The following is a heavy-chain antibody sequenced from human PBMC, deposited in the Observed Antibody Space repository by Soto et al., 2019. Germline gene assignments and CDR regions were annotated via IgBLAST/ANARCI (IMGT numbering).Heavy chain of an antibody. D-gene: IGHD2-21*01. CDR3: AKELWGPDY. V-gene: IGHV3-33*06. CDR2: IWYDGSKK. J-gene: IGHJ4*02. Sequence: QVQLVESGGGVVQPGRSLRLSCAASGFTFSSYGIHWVRQAPGKGLEWVARIWYDGSKKYYADSVKGRSTISRDNSKNTLYMEMNSRRAEDTALYYCAKELWGPDYWGQGTLVTVSA. CDR1: GFTFSSYG.